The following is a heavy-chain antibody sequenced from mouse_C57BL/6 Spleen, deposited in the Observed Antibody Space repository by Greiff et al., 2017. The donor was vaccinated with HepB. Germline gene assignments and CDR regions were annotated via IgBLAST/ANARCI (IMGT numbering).Heavy chain of an antibody. Sequence: QVQLQQPGAELVKPGASVKLSCKASGYTFTSYWMHWVKQRPGQGLEWIGMIHPNSGSTNYNEKFKSKATLTVDKSSSTAYMQLSSLTSEDSAVYYCARIYYYGSSYGGEYFDVWGTGTTVTVSS. V-gene: IGHV1-64*01. CDR3: ARIYYYGSSYGGEYFDV. D-gene: IGHD1-1*01. J-gene: IGHJ1*03. CDR1: GYTFTSYW. CDR2: IHPNSGST.